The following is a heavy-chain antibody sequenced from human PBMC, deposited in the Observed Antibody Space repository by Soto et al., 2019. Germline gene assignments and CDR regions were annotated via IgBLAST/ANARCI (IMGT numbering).Heavy chain of an antibody. Sequence: SETLSLTCSVSGGSISYNSYDWGWIRQPPGKGLEWIGGIFYTGTTYYSPSLKDRVTMSMDTSKNSFSVNLNSVTAADTAVYYCARESGSYDPLDYWGQGTLVTVSS. CDR2: IFYTGTT. J-gene: IGHJ4*02. D-gene: IGHD1-26*01. CDR3: ARESGSYDPLDY. V-gene: IGHV4-39*02. CDR1: GGSISYNSYD.